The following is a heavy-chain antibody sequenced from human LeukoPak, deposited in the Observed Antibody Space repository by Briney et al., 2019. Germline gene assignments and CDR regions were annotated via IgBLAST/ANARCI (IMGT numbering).Heavy chain of an antibody. J-gene: IGHJ5*02. CDR3: GKGPGYSVYDNLPHH. Sequence: GGSLRLSCAASGFTFSTYWMHWVRQAPGKGLVWVLCINTDGSSTSYADSVKGRFTISRDNSKNTLNLQMDSLRADDTAVYYCGKGPGYSVYDNLPHHWGQGTLVTVSS. V-gene: IGHV3-74*01. CDR1: GFTFSTYW. CDR2: INTDGSST. D-gene: IGHD5/OR15-5a*01.